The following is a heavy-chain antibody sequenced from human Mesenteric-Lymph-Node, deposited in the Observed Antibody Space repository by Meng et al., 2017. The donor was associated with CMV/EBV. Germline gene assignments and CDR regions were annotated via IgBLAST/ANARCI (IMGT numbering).Heavy chain of an antibody. CDR3: ARDAGLELRRRGVGISHPEGSG. D-gene: IGHD1-7*01. CDR1: GASITSTIYY. CDR2: LYYTGTT. V-gene: IGHV4-39*07. J-gene: IGHJ4*02. Sequence: ESLKISCTVSGASITSTIYYWGWLRQSPGKGLEWIGSLYYTGTTYHNPSLRSRVSISVDKSENQFSLKLSSVTAADTAVYYCARDAGLELRRRGVGISHPEGSGWGQGTLVTVSS.